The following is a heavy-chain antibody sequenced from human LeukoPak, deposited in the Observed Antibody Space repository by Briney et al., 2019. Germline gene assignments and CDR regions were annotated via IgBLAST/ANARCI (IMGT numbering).Heavy chain of an antibody. V-gene: IGHV3-23*01. CDR2: ISGSGGST. J-gene: IGHJ4*02. D-gene: IGHD3-22*01. Sequence: PGGSLRLSCAASGFTFSSYAMSWVRQAPGKGREWVSAISGSGGSTYYADSVKGRFTISRDNSKNTLYLQMNSLRAEDTAVYYCAKALYYYDSSGYYCVDYWGQGTLVTVSS. CDR1: GFTFSSYA. CDR3: AKALYYYDSSGYYCVDY.